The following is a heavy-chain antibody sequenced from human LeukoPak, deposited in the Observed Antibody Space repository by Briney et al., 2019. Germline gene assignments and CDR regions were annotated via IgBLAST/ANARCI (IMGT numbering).Heavy chain of an antibody. CDR2: IYTSGST. D-gene: IGHD5-18*01. Sequence: SETLSLTCTVSGGSISSYYWSWIRQPAGKGLERIGRIYTSGSTSYNPSLKSRVTMSVDTSKNQFSLKLSSVTAADTAVYYCARVGSYGYDYYYYMDVWGKGTTVTVSS. V-gene: IGHV4-4*07. CDR3: ARVGSYGYDYYYYMDV. CDR1: GGSISSYY. J-gene: IGHJ6*03.